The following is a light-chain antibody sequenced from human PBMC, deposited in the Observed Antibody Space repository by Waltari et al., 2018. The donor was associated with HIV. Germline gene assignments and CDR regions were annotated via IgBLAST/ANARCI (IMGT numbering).Light chain of an antibody. Sequence: QSVLTQPPSVSATPGQKVTISCSGSSSNIGNNYVSWYQHLPGTAPKLLIYDSNKRPPGIPERCSGSKSGTSATLGITGLQTGDEADYYCGTWDNSLSAAVFGGGTRLTVL. J-gene: IGLJ2*01. CDR1: SSNIGNNY. CDR3: GTWDNSLSAAV. CDR2: DSN. V-gene: IGLV1-51*01.